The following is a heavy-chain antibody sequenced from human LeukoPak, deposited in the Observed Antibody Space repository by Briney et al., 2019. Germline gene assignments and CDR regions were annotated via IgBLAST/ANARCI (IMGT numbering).Heavy chain of an antibody. J-gene: IGHJ4*02. CDR3: ARVKLNPHERNPFDY. D-gene: IGHD2/OR15-2a*01. V-gene: IGHV3-48*02. Sequence: GGSLRLSCAASGFTFSSYSMNWVRQAPGKGLEWVSYISSSSSTIYYADSVKGRFTISRDNAKNSLYLQMNSLRDEDTAVYYCARVKLNPHERNPFDYWGQGTLVTVSS. CDR1: GFTFSSYS. CDR2: ISSSSSTI.